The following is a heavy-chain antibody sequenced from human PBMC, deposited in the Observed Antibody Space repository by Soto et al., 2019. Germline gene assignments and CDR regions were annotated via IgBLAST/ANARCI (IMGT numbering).Heavy chain of an antibody. V-gene: IGHV4-39*07. Sequence: PSETLSLTCTVTGDSINNRSYYWGWIRQPPGKGLEWIGSIYYTGRTSYNPSLKSRVSISMDTSKNQFSLNLDSVTAADTAVYFCARDFAYFDSWGQGTLVTVSS. D-gene: IGHD3-3*01. CDR1: GDSINNRSYY. CDR2: IYYTGRT. CDR3: ARDFAYFDS. J-gene: IGHJ4*02.